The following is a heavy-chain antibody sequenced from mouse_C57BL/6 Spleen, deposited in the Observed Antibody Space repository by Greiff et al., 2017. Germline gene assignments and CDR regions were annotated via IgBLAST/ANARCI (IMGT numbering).Heavy chain of an antibody. Sequence: QVQLQQSGAELVRPGTSVKLSCKASGYTFTSYWMHWVKQRPGQGLEWIGVIDPSDSYTNYNQKFKGKATLTVDTSSSTAYMQLSSLTSEDSAVYYCARGIYYSNYDWYFDVWGTGTTVTVSS. D-gene: IGHD2-5*01. J-gene: IGHJ1*03. V-gene: IGHV1-59*01. CDR2: IDPSDSYT. CDR1: GYTFTSYW. CDR3: ARGIYYSNYDWYFDV.